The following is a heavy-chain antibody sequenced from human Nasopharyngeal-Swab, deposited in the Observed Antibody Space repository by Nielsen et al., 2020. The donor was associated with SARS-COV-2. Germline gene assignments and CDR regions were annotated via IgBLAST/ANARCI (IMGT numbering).Heavy chain of an antibody. D-gene: IGHD6-13*01. CDR3: ARDRQQLVLGYYYYYMDV. J-gene: IGHJ6*03. V-gene: IGHV3-21*01. Sequence: WIRQPPGKGLEWVSSISSSSSYIYYADSVKGRFTISRDNAKNSLYLQMNGLRAEDTAVYYCARDRQQLVLGYYYYYMDVWGKGTTVTVSS. CDR2: ISSSSSYI.